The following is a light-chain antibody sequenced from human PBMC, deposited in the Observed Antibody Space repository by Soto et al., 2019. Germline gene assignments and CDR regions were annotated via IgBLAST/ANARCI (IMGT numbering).Light chain of an antibody. Sequence: EIVMTQSPATLSVSPGERATLSCRASQRVSSKLAWYQQQPGQAPKLLIYGASTRATEVPASFSGSGSGTECTLTISSLQSEDFPVSFCQQYNNWPLTFGGGTKVEIK. CDR3: QQYNNWPLT. V-gene: IGKV3-15*01. J-gene: IGKJ4*01. CDR2: GAS. CDR1: QRVSSK.